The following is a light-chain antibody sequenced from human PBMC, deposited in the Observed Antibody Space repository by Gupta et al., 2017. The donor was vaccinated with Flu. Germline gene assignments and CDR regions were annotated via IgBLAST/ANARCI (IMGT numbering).Light chain of an antibody. Sequence: DIVMTQSPDSLAVSLGERATINCQSSQSVLYSSNNKNYLAWYQQKPGQPPKLLIYWASTRESGVPHRFSGSGSGTDFTLTISSLQAEDVAVYYCQQEDSTPITFGGGTKVDIK. J-gene: IGKJ4*01. CDR1: QSVLYSSNNKNY. CDR3: QQEDSTPIT. CDR2: WAS. V-gene: IGKV4-1*01.